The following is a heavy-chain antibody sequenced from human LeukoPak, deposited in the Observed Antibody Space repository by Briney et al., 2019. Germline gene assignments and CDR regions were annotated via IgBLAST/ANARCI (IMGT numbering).Heavy chain of an antibody. V-gene: IGHV1-69*06. Sequence: SVKVSCKASVGTFSSYAISWVRQAAGRGLEWMGGIIPIFGTANYAQKFQGRVTITADKSTSTAYMELSSLRSEDTAVYYCARGAHCSSTSCPRDHAFDIWGQGTMVTVSS. CDR2: IIPIFGTA. D-gene: IGHD2-2*01. CDR1: VGTFSSYA. CDR3: ARGAHCSSTSCPRDHAFDI. J-gene: IGHJ3*02.